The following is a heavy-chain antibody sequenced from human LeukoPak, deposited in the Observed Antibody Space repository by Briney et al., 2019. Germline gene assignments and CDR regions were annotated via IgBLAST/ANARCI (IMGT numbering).Heavy chain of an antibody. CDR3: AKDLGYCSSTSCNRAGGMDV. CDR2: IKQDGSEK. D-gene: IGHD2-2*01. Sequence: PGGSLRLSCAASGFTFSSYWMSWVRQAPGKGLEWVANIKQDGSEKYYVDSVKGRFTISRDNAKNSLYLQMNSLRAEDTAVYYCAKDLGYCSSTSCNRAGGMDVWGQGTTVTVSS. CDR1: GFTFSSYW. V-gene: IGHV3-7*03. J-gene: IGHJ6*02.